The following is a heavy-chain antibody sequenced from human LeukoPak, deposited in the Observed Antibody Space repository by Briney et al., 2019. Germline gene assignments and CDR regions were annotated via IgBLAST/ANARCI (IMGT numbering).Heavy chain of an antibody. Sequence: GGFLRLSCAASGFTVSSNYMSWVRQAPGKGLEWVSVIYSGGSTYYADSVKGRFTISRDNSKNTLYLQMNSLRAEDTAVYYCARVYSYGHFDYWGQGTLVTVSS. J-gene: IGHJ4*02. V-gene: IGHV3-53*01. CDR1: GFTVSSNY. CDR3: ARVYSYGHFDY. D-gene: IGHD5-18*01. CDR2: IYSGGST.